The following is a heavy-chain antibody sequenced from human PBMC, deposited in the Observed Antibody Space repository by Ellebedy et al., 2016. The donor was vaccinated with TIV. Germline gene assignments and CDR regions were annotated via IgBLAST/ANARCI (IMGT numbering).Heavy chain of an antibody. CDR3: ARDHGGAVAGTYYYYYGMDV. D-gene: IGHD6-19*01. Sequence: GGSLRLSCEASGIIVSDYFMNWVRQAPGKGLEWVSVLYPDAKTNYTDSVNGRFIVSRDSSKNTLYLQMNSLTAEDTAVYYCARDHGGAVAGTYYYYYGMDVWGQGTPVTVSS. V-gene: IGHV3-66*01. J-gene: IGHJ6*02. CDR2: LYPDAKT. CDR1: GIIVSDYF.